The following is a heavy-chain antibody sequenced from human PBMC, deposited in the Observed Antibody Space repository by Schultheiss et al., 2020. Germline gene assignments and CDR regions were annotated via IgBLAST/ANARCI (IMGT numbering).Heavy chain of an antibody. D-gene: IGHD4-17*01. J-gene: IGHJ4*02. Sequence: SETLSLTCTVSGGSVSSGSYYWSWIRQPPGKGLEWIGYIYYSGSTNYNPSLKSRVTISVDTSKNQFSLKLSSVTAADTAVYYCARVPYGDYVVSDYWGQGTLVTGSS. V-gene: IGHV4-61*01. CDR1: GGSVSSGSYY. CDR3: ARVPYGDYVVSDY. CDR2: IYYSGST.